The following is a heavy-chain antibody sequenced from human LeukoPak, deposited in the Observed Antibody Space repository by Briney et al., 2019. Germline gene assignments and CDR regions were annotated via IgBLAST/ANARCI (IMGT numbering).Heavy chain of an antibody. CDR3: AKEGKTRTWNYSQAKPVY. V-gene: IGHV3-30*02. CDR1: GFTFSSYG. Sequence: GGSLRLSCAASGFTFSSYGMHWVRQAPGKGLEWVAFIRYDGSNKYYADSVKGRFTISRDNSKNTLYLQMSSLRADDTAVYYCAKEGKTRTWNYSQAKPVYWGQGTLVTVSS. D-gene: IGHD1-7*01. J-gene: IGHJ4*02. CDR2: IRYDGSNK.